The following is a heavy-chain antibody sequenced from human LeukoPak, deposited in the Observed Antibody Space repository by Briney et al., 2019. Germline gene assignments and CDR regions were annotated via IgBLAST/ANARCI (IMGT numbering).Heavy chain of an antibody. J-gene: IGHJ4*02. V-gene: IGHV1-18*01. CDR3: ARAAIRITMIVVDDY. CDR1: GYTITSYG. Sequence: GASVKVSCKASGYTITSYGISWVRQAPGEGLESMGWISAYNGNTNYAQKLQGRVTMTTDTSTSTAYMELRSLRSNDTAVYYCARAAIRITMIVVDDYWGQGTLVTVSS. CDR2: ISAYNGNT. D-gene: IGHD3-22*01.